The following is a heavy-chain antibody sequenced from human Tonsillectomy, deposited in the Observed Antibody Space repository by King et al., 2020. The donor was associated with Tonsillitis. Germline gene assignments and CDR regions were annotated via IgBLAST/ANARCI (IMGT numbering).Heavy chain of an antibody. D-gene: IGHD3-10*01. J-gene: IGHJ6*03. V-gene: IGHV3-30*18. CDR3: AKGFGSWSYYYSYIDV. CDR1: GFTFSSYG. CDR2: ISSDGSKK. Sequence: VQLVESGGGVVQPGRSLRLSCAASGFTFSSYGMHWVRQAPGKGLEWVAVISSDGSKKYCADSVKGRFTISRDNSKNTVYLQMDSLRTEDTAVYYCAKGFGSWSYYYSYIDVSGERATLTLSS.